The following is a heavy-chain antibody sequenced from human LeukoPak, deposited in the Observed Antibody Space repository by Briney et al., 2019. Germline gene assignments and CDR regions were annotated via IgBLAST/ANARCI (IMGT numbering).Heavy chain of an antibody. CDR2: NSAYNGNT. CDR3: ARDYSLDDSSGYYGVDY. V-gene: IGHV1-18*01. J-gene: IGHJ4*02. Sequence: ASVKVSCKASGYTFTSYGISWVRQAPGQGLEWMGWNSAYNGNTNYAQKLQGRVTMTTDTSTSTAYMELRSLRSDDTAVYYCARDYSLDDSSGYYGVDYWGQGTLVTVSS. D-gene: IGHD3-22*01. CDR1: GYTFTSYG.